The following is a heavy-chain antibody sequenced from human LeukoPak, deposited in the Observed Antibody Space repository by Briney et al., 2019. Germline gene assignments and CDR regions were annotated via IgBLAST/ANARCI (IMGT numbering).Heavy chain of an antibody. CDR3: AREWTTWGAFDI. J-gene: IGHJ3*02. CDR2: IYYTGST. CDR1: GGSISSRTYY. D-gene: IGHD2/OR15-2a*01. Sequence: SETLSLTCTVSGGSISSRTYYWGWIRQPPGKGLEWIGSIYYTGSTFYNPSLKSRVTISVDTSKNQFSMKLSSVTAADAAVYFCAREWTTWGAFDIWGQGTMVTVSS. V-gene: IGHV4-39*07.